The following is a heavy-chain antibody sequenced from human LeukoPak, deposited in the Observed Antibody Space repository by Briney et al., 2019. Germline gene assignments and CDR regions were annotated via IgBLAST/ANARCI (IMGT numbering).Heavy chain of an antibody. CDR2: INPNSGGT. J-gene: IGHJ4*02. D-gene: IGHD3-22*01. CDR1: GYTFTGYY. V-gene: IGHV1-2*02. CDR3: ARSLTMIVVVMAGY. Sequence: ASVKVSCKASGYTFTGYYMHWVRQAPGQGLEWIGWINPNSGGTNYAQKFQGRVTMTRDTSISTAYMELSRLRSDDTAVYYCARSLTMIVVVMAGYWGQGTLVTVSS.